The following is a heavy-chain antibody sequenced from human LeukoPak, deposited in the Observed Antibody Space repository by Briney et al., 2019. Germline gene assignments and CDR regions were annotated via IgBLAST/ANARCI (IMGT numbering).Heavy chain of an antibody. J-gene: IGHJ5*02. CDR3: ARVLSGLGFGHLWFDP. V-gene: IGHV4-34*01. Sequence: SETLSLTCAVYGGSFSGYYWSWVRQPPGKGLEWIGEINHSGSTNYNPSLKSRVTISVDTSKNQFSLKLSSVTAADTAVYYCARVLSGLGFGHLWFDPWGQGTLVTVSS. CDR1: GGSFSGYY. D-gene: IGHD3-10*01. CDR2: INHSGST.